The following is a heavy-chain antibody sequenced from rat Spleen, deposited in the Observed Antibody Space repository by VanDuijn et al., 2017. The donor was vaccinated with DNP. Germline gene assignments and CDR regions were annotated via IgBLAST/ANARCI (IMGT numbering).Heavy chain of an antibody. J-gene: IGHJ4*01. CDR1: GYSITSSYR. V-gene: IGHV3-3*01. D-gene: IGHD1-4*01. CDR2: INSAGTT. CDR3: ARWPGYNPPYAMDA. Sequence: EVQLQESGPGLVKPSQSLSLICSVTGYSITSSYRWNWIRKFPGNKLEWMGSINSAGTTKYNPSPKSRVFITRDTSKNQFFLQVNSVTTEDTATYYCARWPGYNPPYAMDAWGQGTSVTVSS.